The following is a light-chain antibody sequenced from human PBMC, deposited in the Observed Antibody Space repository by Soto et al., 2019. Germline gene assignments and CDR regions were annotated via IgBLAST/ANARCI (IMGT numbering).Light chain of an antibody. CDR2: EVN. V-gene: IGLV2-14*01. CDR3: SSYTSNSPYV. CDR1: SSDVGGYNY. Sequence: QSVLTQPSSVSGSPGQSITICCTVTSSDVGGYNYVSWYQQHPDKAPKLMIYEVNNRPSGFSNRFSGSKSGNTASLTISGLQAEDEADYYCSSYTSNSPYVFGTGTRSPS. J-gene: IGLJ1*01.